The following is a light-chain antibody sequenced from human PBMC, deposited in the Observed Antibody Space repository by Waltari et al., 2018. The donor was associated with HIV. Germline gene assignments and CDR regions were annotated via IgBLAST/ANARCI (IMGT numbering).Light chain of an antibody. CDR1: QDISSW. V-gene: IGKV1D-16*01. CDR3: QQYNSYSYT. Sequence: DIQMTQSPSSVSASIGDRVTITCRASQDISSWVAWYQQKPGKAPKLLIHGASNLQTGVPSRFSGSGSGTDFTLTISSLQPDDFATYYCQQYNSYSYTFGQGTKVEIK. J-gene: IGKJ2*01. CDR2: GAS.